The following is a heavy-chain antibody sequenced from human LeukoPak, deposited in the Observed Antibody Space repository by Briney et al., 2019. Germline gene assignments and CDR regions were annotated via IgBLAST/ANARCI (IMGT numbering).Heavy chain of an antibody. CDR1: GFTFTNYW. D-gene: IGHD3-22*01. CDR2: IHYSGST. J-gene: IGHJ6*03. CDR3: GRHAAGWLGYYYYYMDV. Sequence: GSLRLSCAASGFTFTNYWMSWVRQPPGKGLEWIGSIHYSGSTYYNPSLKSRVTISVNTSKNQFSLKVTSVTAADTAVYYCGRHAAGWLGYYYYYMDVWGKGTTVTVSS. V-gene: IGHV4-39*01.